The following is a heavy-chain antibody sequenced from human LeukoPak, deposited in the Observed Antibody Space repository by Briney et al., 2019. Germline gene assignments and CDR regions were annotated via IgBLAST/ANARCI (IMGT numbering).Heavy chain of an antibody. D-gene: IGHD6-19*01. CDR1: GFTFSSYS. J-gene: IGHJ4*02. CDR3: ARDPAVAGTGFDY. V-gene: IGHV3-30*03. Sequence: GGSRRLSCAASGFTFSSYSMNWVRQAPGKGLEWVAVISYDGSNKYYADSVKGRFTISRDNSKNTLYLQMNSLRAADTAVYYCARDPAVAGTGFDYWGQGTLVTVSS. CDR2: ISYDGSNK.